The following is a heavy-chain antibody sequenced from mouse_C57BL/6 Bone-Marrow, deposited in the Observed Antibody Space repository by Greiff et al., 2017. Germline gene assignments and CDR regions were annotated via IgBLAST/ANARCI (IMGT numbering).Heavy chain of an antibody. CDR1: GYAFTNYL. D-gene: IGHD2-5*01. J-gene: IGHJ2*01. CDR2: INPGSGGT. CDR3: ARDSNYSGYFDY. Sequence: QVQLKQSGAELVRPGTSVKVSCKASGYAFTNYLIEWVKQRPGQGLEWIGVINPGSGGTNYNEKFKGKETLTADKSSSTAYMQLSSLTSEDSAVYFCARDSNYSGYFDYWGQGTTLTVSS. V-gene: IGHV1-54*01.